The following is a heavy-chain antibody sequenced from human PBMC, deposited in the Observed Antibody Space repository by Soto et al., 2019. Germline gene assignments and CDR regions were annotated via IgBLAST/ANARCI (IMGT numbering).Heavy chain of an antibody. CDR2: IIPSFGTA. Sequence: QVQLVQSGAEVKKPGSSVKVSCKASGGTFSSYAISWVRQAPGQGLEWMGGIIPSFGTANYAQKFQGRVTITADESTSTAYMELSSLRSEDTAVYYCARDWRKRSGYLVVDWFDPWGQGTLVAVSS. CDR1: GGTFSSYA. D-gene: IGHD3-3*01. J-gene: IGHJ5*02. V-gene: IGHV1-69*01. CDR3: ARDWRKRSGYLVVDWFDP.